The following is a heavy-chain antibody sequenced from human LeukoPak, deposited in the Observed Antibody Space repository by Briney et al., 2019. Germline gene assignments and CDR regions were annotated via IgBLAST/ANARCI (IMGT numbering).Heavy chain of an antibody. J-gene: IGHJ4*01. CDR2: INSDGSTT. V-gene: IGHV3-74*01. CDR1: GFTFSSYW. Sequence: GGSLRLSCAASGFTFSSYWMQWVRQAPGKGLVWVSRINSDGSTTSYADSVKGRFTISRDNAKNTLYLQMNSLRGEDTAVYYCARESAAALGYWGHGTLVTVSS. D-gene: IGHD6-13*01. CDR3: ARESAAALGY.